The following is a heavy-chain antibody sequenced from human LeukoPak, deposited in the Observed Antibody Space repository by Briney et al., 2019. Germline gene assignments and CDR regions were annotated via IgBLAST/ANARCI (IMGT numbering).Heavy chain of an antibody. CDR1: GFTVSSNY. J-gene: IGHJ5*02. CDR2: IYSGGST. D-gene: IGHD3-22*01. CDR3: AKDHAAMIVVPNWFDP. V-gene: IGHV3-66*01. Sequence: GGSLRLSCAASGFTVSSNYMSWVRQAPGKGLEWVSVIYSGGSTYYADSVKGRFTISRDNSKNTLYLQMNSLRAEDTAVYYCAKDHAAMIVVPNWFDPWGQGTLVTVSS.